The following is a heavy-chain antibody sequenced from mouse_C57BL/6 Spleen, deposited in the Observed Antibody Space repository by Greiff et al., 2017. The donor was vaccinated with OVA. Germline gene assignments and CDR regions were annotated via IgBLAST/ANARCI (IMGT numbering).Heavy chain of an antibody. Sequence: VQLQQSGAELVRPGTSVTVSCKASGYAFTNYLIEWVKQRPGQGLEWIGVINPGGGGTNYNAKFKGKATLTADKSSSTAYMQLSSLTSEDSAVYFCARGTTRDYWGQGTTLTVSS. CDR2: INPGGGGT. CDR1: GYAFTNYL. V-gene: IGHV1-54*01. CDR3: ARGTTRDY. J-gene: IGHJ2*01. D-gene: IGHD1-1*01.